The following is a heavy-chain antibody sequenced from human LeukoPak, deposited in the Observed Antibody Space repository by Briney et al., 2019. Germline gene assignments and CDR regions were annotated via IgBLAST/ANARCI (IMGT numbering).Heavy chain of an antibody. CDR1: GFTFSSYA. D-gene: IGHD4-17*01. CDR2: ITGSGGST. Sequence: GRSLRLSCAASGFTFSSYAMSWVRQAPGKGLEWVSAITGSGGSTYYADSVKGRFTISRDNSKNTLYLQMNSLRAEDTAVYYCATRKPGYGDSDYWGQGTLVTVSS. CDR3: ATRKPGYGDSDY. J-gene: IGHJ4*02. V-gene: IGHV3-23*01.